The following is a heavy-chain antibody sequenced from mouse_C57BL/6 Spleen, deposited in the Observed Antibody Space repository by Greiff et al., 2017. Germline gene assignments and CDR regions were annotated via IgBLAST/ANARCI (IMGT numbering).Heavy chain of an antibody. J-gene: IGHJ3*01. CDR3: TRDYGSSPWFAY. CDR2: IYPGNSDT. CDR1: GYTFTSSW. V-gene: IGHV1-5*01. D-gene: IGHD1-1*01. Sequence: EVQLQQSGTVLARPGASVKMSCKTSGYTFTSSWMHWVKQRPGQGLEWIGAIYPGNSDTSYNQKFKGKAKLTAVTSASTAYMELSSLTNEDSAVYYCTRDYGSSPWFAYWGQGTLVTVSA.